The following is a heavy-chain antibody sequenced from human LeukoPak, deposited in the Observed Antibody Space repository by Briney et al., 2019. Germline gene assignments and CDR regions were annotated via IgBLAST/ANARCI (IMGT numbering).Heavy chain of an antibody. CDR1: GFTFSTSA. D-gene: IGHD3-10*01. CDR2: ISESGGST. Sequence: GGSLRLSCVVSGFTFSTSAMSWVRQAPGKGLEWVSGISESGGSTYYADSVKGRFTSSRDNSKNTLYLQMNSLRAEDTAVYYCAKHKRYYGSGSYYLTWGQGTLVTVSS. J-gene: IGHJ5*02. CDR3: AKHKRYYGSGSYYLT. V-gene: IGHV3-23*01.